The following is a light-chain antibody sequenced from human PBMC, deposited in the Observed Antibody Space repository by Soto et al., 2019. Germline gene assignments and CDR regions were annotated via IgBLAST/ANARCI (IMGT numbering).Light chain of an antibody. CDR3: QQFDSYPLT. CDR2: DGS. V-gene: IGKV1-13*02. Sequence: AIQLTQSPSSLSASLGDRVTITCRASQGISNYLAWYQQKPGKAPQLLIYDGSSLESGVPSRFSGSGSGTYFTLTISSLQPEDFATYYCQQFDSYPLTFGQGTRLDIK. J-gene: IGKJ5*01. CDR1: QGISNY.